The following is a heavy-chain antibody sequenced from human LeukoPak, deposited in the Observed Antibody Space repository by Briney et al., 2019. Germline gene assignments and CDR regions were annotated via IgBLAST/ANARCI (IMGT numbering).Heavy chain of an antibody. Sequence: SETLSLTCTVSGGSISSGGYYWSWIRQHPGKGLEWIGYIYYSGSTYYNPSLKSRVTISVDTSKNQFSLKLSSVTAADTAVYYCARDSSGYSSLDYCGQGTLVTVSS. CDR2: IYYSGST. J-gene: IGHJ4*02. D-gene: IGHD3-22*01. CDR3: ARDSSGYSSLDY. CDR1: GGSISSGGYY. V-gene: IGHV4-31*03.